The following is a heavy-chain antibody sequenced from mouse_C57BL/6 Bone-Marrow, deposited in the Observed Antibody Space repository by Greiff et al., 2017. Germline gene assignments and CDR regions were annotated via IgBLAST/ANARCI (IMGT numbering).Heavy chain of an antibody. CDR2: ISSGGSYT. V-gene: IGHV5-6*01. CDR1: GFTFSSSG. J-gene: IGHJ4*01. Sequence: EVQGVESGGDLVKPGGSLKLSCAASGFTFSSSGMSWVRQTPDKRLEWVATISSGGSYTYYPDSVKGRFTISRDNAKNTLYLQMSSLKSEDTAMYYCASPLYYYYAMDYWGQGTSVTVSS. D-gene: IGHD1-1*01. CDR3: ASPLYYYYAMDY.